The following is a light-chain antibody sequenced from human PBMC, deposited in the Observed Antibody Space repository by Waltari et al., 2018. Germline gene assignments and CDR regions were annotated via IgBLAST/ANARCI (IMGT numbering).Light chain of an antibody. J-gene: IGKJ1*01. V-gene: IGKV3-20*01. CDR2: DAS. Sequence: EIVLTQSPGTLSLSPGERATLFCRASQSVGRYLAWYQQKPGQAPRLLIYDASTRATGIPDRFSGSGSGTDFSLTISRLESEDFAVYYCQKYVNLPATFGQGTKVEIK. CDR3: QKYVNLPAT. CDR1: QSVGRY.